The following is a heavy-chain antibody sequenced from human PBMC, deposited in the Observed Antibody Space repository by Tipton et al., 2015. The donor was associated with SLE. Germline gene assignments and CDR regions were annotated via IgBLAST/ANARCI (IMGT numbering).Heavy chain of an antibody. CDR2: IYYSGST. CDR1: GGSISSYY. V-gene: IGHV4-59*01. J-gene: IGHJ4*02. Sequence: TLSLTCTVSGGSISSYYWSWIRQPPGKGLEWIGYIYYSGSTNYNPSLKSRVTISVDTSKNQFSLKLSSATAADTAVYYSASGRAVAGGDYFDYWGQGTLVTVSS. CDR3: ASGRAVAGGDYFDY. D-gene: IGHD6-19*01.